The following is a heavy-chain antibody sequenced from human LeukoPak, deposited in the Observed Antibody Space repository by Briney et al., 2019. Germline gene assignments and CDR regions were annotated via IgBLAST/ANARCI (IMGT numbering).Heavy chain of an antibody. CDR2: FDPEQNTM. V-gene: IGHV1-24*01. CDR1: GDILTELS. J-gene: IGHJ4*02. CDR3: ATRSGDFWSGYVN. D-gene: IGHD3-3*01. Sequence: ASVKVPYKVSGDILTELSIQWVRQAPGKGLECMGGFDPEQNTMIYAQRLQGRVTMTEDTSTDTAYMELSSLTSEDTGIYYCATRSGDFWSGYVNWGQGTLVTVSS.